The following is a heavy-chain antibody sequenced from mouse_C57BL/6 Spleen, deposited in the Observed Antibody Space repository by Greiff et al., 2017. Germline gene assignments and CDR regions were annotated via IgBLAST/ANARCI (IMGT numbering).Heavy chain of an antibody. V-gene: IGHV1-63*01. CDR1: GYTFTNYW. J-gene: IGHJ4*01. D-gene: IGHD1-3*01. CDR3: ARTKHYYAMDY. CDR2: IYPGGGYT. Sequence: VQRVESGAELVRPGTSVKMSCKASGYTFTNYWIGWAKQRPGHGLEWIGDIYPGGGYTNYNEKFKGKATLTADKSSSTAYMQFSSLTSEDSAIYYCARTKHYYAMDYWGQGTSVTVSS.